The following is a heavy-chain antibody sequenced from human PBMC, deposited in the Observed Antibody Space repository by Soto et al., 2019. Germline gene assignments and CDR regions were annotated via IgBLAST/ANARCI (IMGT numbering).Heavy chain of an antibody. J-gene: IGHJ6*03. CDR1: GGSISSGGYY. D-gene: IGHD5-12*01. Sequence: QVQLQESGPGLVKPSQTLSLTCTVSGGSISSGGYYWSWIRQHPGKGLEWIGYIYYSGSTYYNPSLKSRVTISVDTSKNQLSLKLSSVTAADTDVYYCAREGYSGYDFRGSYYYYYMDVWGKGTTVTVSS. V-gene: IGHV4-31*03. CDR3: AREGYSGYDFRGSYYYYYMDV. CDR2: IYYSGST.